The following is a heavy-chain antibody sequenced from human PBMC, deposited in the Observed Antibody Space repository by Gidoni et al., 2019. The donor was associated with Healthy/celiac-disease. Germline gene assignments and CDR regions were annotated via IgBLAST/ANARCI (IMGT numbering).Heavy chain of an antibody. D-gene: IGHD5-12*01. V-gene: IGHV4-39*07. CDR1: GASLNDPNHY. Sequence: QLQLQESGPGLVKPSETLSLTCNVSGASLNDPNHYWAWIRQPPGQGLEWIANIDSNGGVFHNPSRGSRLTISVDRSKNQLSLRVSSLTAADTAVYHCVRGNEYGGHRFDYWGQGVLVTVSS. CDR2: IDSNGGV. J-gene: IGHJ4*02. CDR3: VRGNEYGGHRFDY.